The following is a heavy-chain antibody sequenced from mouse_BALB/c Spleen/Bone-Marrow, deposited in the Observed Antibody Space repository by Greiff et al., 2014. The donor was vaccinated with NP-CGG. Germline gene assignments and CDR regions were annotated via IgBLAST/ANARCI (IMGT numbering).Heavy chain of an antibody. J-gene: IGHJ4*01. CDR3: ARDSMDY. CDR2: IFPGNVNT. CDR1: GYTFTSYY. Sequence: QVQLKESGPELVKPGASVRISCKASGYTFTSYYIHWVKQRPGQRLEWIGWIFPGNVNTKHNEKFNGKATLTADKPSSTAYMQLSSLTSEDSAVYFCARDSMDYWGQGTSVTVSS. V-gene: IGHV1S56*01.